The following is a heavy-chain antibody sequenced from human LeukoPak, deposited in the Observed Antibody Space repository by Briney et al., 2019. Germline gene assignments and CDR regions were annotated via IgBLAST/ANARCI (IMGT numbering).Heavy chain of an antibody. V-gene: IGHV3-7*01. Sequence: AGGSLRLSCAASGFTFTSYWMSWVRQVPGKGLERVAIIKDDGSEKLYVDSVKGRFTISRDYAENSLSLQMNSLRVEDTAVYYCARVLRSYCCAFDIWGQGTMVTVSS. J-gene: IGHJ3*02. CDR2: IKDDGSEK. CDR3: ARVLRSYCCAFDI. CDR1: GFTFTSYW. D-gene: IGHD3-16*02.